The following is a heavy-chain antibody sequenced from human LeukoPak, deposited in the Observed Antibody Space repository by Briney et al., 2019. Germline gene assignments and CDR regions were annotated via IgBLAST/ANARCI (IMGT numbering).Heavy chain of an antibody. CDR1: GYTFTGYY. CDR3: ARVYYDSSGNTLYDY. J-gene: IGHJ4*02. V-gene: IGHV1-2*02. CDR2: INPNSGGT. D-gene: IGHD3-22*01. Sequence: GESLKISCKGSGYTFTGYYMHWVRQAPGQGLEWMGWINPNSGGTNYAQKFQGRVTMTRDTSISTAYMELSRLRSDDTAVYYCARVYYDSSGNTLYDYWGQGTLVTVSS.